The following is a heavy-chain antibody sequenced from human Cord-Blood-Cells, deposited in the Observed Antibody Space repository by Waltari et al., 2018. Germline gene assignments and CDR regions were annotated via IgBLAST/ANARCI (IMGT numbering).Heavy chain of an antibody. CDR2: FDPDDVET. D-gene: IGHD3-22*01. Sequence: QVQLVQSGAEVKTPGASVKVSCKVSGYTLTELSMHWVRQAPGKGLEWMGGFDPDDVETIYAQKFQGRVTMTEDTSTDTAYMGLSSLRSEDTAVYYCATGDSSELFFVFWGQGTLVTVSS. CDR3: ATGDSSELFFVF. V-gene: IGHV1-24*01. CDR1: GYTLTELS. J-gene: IGHJ4*02.